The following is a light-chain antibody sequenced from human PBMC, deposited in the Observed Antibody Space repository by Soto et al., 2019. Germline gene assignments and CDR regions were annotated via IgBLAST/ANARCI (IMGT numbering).Light chain of an antibody. V-gene: IGKV3-20*01. CDR2: GAS. CDR3: QDHSSSRGT. CDR1: QSVSRSY. J-gene: IGKJ1*01. Sequence: EIVLTQSPGTLSLSPGERATPSCRASQSVSRSYLAWYQQKPGQAPRLLIYGASSRATGIPDRFSGSGSGTDFTLTISRLAPEDFAVYYCQDHSSSRGTFGHETKVDLK.